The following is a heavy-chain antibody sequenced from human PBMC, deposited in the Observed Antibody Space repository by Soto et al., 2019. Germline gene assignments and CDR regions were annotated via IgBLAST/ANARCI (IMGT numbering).Heavy chain of an antibody. V-gene: IGHV4-59*08. CDR2: IYYSGST. D-gene: IGHD3-10*02. J-gene: IGHJ3*02. CDR3: ARHVRGSVPAFDI. CDR1: GGSINSYY. Sequence: QVQLLESGPGLVKPSETLSLTCTVSGGSINSYYWSWIRQPPGKGLEWIGYIYYSGSTDYNPSLKRRVTISVDTSKKQFSLKLSSVTAADTAVYYCARHVRGSVPAFDIWGQGTMVTVSS.